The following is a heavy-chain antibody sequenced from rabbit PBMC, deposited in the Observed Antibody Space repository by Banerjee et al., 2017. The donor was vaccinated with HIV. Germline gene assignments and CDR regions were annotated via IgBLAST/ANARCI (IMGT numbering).Heavy chain of an antibody. CDR3: SRGDGAYAGDEGL. CDR1: GFSFSSYW. CDR2: MDAVSNGNA. V-gene: IGHV1S45*01. D-gene: IGHD4-2*01. Sequence: QQQLEESGGDLVKPEGSLTLTCTASGFSFSSYWICWFRRAPAEGLEWIECMDAVSNGNANYGCWGKGHVTFSKTKSSTVTLKMPRLTAADTATYFCSRGDGAYAGDEGLWGPGILVTVS. J-gene: IGHJ4*01.